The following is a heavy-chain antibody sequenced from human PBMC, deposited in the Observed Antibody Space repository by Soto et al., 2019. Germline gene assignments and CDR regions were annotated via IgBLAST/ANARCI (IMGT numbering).Heavy chain of an antibody. CDR1: GFTFGSYA. V-gene: IGHV3-30-3*01. Sequence: GGSLRLSCAASGFTFGSYAMHWVRQAPGKGLEWVAVISYDGSNKYYADSVKGRFTISRDNSKNTLYLQMNSLRAEDTAVYYCARGYLRGTATGYYFDYWGQGTLVTVSS. CDR2: ISYDGSNK. CDR3: ARGYLRGTATGYYFDY. D-gene: IGHD2-21*02. J-gene: IGHJ4*02.